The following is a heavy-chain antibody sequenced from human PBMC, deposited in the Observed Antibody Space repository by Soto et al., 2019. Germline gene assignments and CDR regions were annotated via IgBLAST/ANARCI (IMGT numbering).Heavy chain of an antibody. Sequence: QPVGSLRLSCAASGFTFSSYGMHWVRQAPGKGLEWVAVISYDGSNKYYADSVKGRFTISRDNSKNTLYLQMNRLRAEDTAVYYCAKDLSEDYDSSGYYYQGMDVWGQGTTVTVSS. CDR3: AKDLSEDYDSSGYYYQGMDV. V-gene: IGHV3-30*18. J-gene: IGHJ6*02. CDR2: ISYDGSNK. D-gene: IGHD3-22*01. CDR1: GFTFSSYG.